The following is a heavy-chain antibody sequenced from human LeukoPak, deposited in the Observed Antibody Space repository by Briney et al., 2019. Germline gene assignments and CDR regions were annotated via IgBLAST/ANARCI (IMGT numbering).Heavy chain of an antibody. CDR1: GFTFNEYY. CDR3: ARPDYFDY. Sequence: RGGSLRLSCAASGFTFNEYYMSWIRQAPGKGLEWVSYITSTGSIIYYADSVKGRFTISRDNAKNSLYLQMNSLRAEDTAVYYCARPDYFDYWGQGTLVTVSS. V-gene: IGHV3-11*04. CDR2: ITSTGSII. J-gene: IGHJ4*02.